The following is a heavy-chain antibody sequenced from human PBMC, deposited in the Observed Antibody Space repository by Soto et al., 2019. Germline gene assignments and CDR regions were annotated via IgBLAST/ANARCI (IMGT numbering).Heavy chain of an antibody. CDR2: ISYDGSNK. CDR3: ARSLITVTTFDY. J-gene: IGHJ4*02. CDR1: GFTFSSYA. Sequence: QVQLVESGGGVVQPGWSLRLSCAASGFTFSSYAMHWVRQAPGKGLEWVAVISYDGSNKYYADSVKGRFTIFRDNSKNTLYMKMNSLRAEDTAVYYCARSLITVTTFDYWGQGTLVTVSS. D-gene: IGHD4-17*01. V-gene: IGHV3-30-3*01.